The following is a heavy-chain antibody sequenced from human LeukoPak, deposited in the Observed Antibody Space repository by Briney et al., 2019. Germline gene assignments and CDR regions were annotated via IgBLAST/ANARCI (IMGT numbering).Heavy chain of an antibody. J-gene: IGHJ5*02. D-gene: IGHD3-10*01. CDR2: INPNSGGT. CDR1: GYTFTGYY. V-gene: IGHV1-2*04. Sequence: ASVKVSCKASGYTFTGYYMHWVRQAPGQGLEWMGWINPNSGGTNYAQKFQGWVTMTRDTSISTAYMELSRLRSDDTAVYYCARGTQLLWFGELFPSSGSFDPWGREPWSPSPQ. CDR3: ARGTQLLWFGELFPSSGSFDP.